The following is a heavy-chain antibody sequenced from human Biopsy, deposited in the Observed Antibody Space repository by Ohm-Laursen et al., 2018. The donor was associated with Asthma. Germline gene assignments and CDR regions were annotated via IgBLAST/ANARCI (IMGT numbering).Heavy chain of an antibody. J-gene: IGHJ6*02. CDR2: LIPVLGTP. Sequence: SVKVSCKPSGDSFSNYAISRVRQAPGQGLEWMGGLIPVLGTPDHAQMFEGRVTITADESTSTAYMELSSLSSEDTAVYYCARGYSGSDRIVYYYSGLEVWGQGTTVTVSS. CDR1: GDSFSNYA. V-gene: IGHV1-69*13. D-gene: IGHD5-12*01. CDR3: ARGYSGSDRIVYYYSGLEV.